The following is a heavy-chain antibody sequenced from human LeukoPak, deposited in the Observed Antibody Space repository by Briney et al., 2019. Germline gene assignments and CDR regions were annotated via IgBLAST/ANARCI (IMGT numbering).Heavy chain of an antibody. CDR3: ARVGAYDGGY. CDR2: FIPMFGIP. V-gene: IGHV1-69*02. D-gene: IGHD5-12*01. Sequence: GASVKLSCNAAGASFSNYTINWVRQAPGQGLEWMGRFIPMFGIPHYAQKFQGRVTITADKSTTTAYMELSSLRSEDTAIYYCARVGAYDGGYWGQGTLVTVSS. CDR1: GASFSNYT. J-gene: IGHJ4*02.